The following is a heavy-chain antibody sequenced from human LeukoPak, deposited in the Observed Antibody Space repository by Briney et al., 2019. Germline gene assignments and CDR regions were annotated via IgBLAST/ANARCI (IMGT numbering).Heavy chain of an antibody. CDR3: ARVQAYGGKGYFDY. CDR1: GGSISSYY. V-gene: IGHV4-59*01. CDR2: IYYSGST. Sequence: SETLSLTCTVSGGSISSYYWSWIRQPPGKGLEWIGYIYYSGSTNYNPSLKSRVTISVDTAKNQFSLKLSSVTAADTAVYYCARVQAYGGKGYFDYWGQGTLVTVSS. J-gene: IGHJ4*02. D-gene: IGHD4-23*01.